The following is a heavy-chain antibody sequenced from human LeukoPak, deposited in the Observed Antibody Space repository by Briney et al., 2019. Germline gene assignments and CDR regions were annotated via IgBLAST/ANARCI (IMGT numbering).Heavy chain of an antibody. V-gene: IGHV4-39*07. CDR2: INHSGST. D-gene: IGHD3-10*01. CDR1: GGSISSSSYY. Sequence: SETLSLTCTVSGGSISSSSYYWGWIRQPPGKGLEWIGEINHSGSTNYNPSLKSRVTISVDTSKNQFSLKLSSVTAADTAVYYCASHLGHYYGSGSPAYYYYMDVWGRGTTVTISS. J-gene: IGHJ6*03. CDR3: ASHLGHYYGSGSPAYYYYMDV.